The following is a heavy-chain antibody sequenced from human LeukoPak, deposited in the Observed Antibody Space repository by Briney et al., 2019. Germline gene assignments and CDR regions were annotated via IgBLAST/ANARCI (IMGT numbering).Heavy chain of an antibody. Sequence: SETLSLTCTVSGGSISSYYWSWLRQPPGKGLEWIGYIYYSGSTNYNPSLKSRVTISVDTSKNQFSLKLSSVTAADTAVYYCARVSLWFGESYHDYWGQGTLVTVSS. D-gene: IGHD3-10*01. CDR3: ARVSLWFGESYHDY. CDR1: GGSISSYY. CDR2: IYYSGST. V-gene: IGHV4-59*01. J-gene: IGHJ4*02.